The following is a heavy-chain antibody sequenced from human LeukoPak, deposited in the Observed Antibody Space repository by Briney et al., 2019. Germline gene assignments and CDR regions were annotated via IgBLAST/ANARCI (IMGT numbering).Heavy chain of an antibody. Sequence: PSETLSLTCTVSGGSISSGSYYWSWIRQPAGKGLEWIGRIYTSGSTNYNPSLKSRVTISVDTSKNQFSLKLSSVTAADTAVYYCARVRPSAYGDYGDGFDIWGQGTMVTVSS. D-gene: IGHD4-17*01. CDR3: ARVRPSAYGDYGDGFDI. J-gene: IGHJ3*02. V-gene: IGHV4-61*02. CDR2: IYTSGST. CDR1: GGSISSGSYY.